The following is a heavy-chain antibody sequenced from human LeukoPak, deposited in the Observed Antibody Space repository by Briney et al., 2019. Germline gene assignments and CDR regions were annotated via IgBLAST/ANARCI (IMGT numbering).Heavy chain of an antibody. CDR2: IHYSGST. V-gene: IGHV4-59*01. D-gene: IGHD3-22*01. Sequence: PSETLSLTCTVSGGSISSYYWSWIRQPPGKGLEWIGYIHYSGSTNYNPCLKSRVTISVDTSKNQFSLRLSSVTAADTAVYYCARVHGPYYYDSSGYHLDYWGQGTLVTVSS. J-gene: IGHJ4*02. CDR1: GGSISSYY. CDR3: ARVHGPYYYDSSGYHLDY.